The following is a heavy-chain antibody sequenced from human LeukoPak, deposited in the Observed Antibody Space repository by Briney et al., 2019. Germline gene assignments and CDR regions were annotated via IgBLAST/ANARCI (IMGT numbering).Heavy chain of an antibody. CDR1: GFTFSSYW. D-gene: IGHD3-22*01. Sequence: GGSLRLSCAASGFTFSSYWMHWVRQAPGKGLVWVSRTNSDGSSTSYADSVKGRFTISRDNAKNTLYLQMNSLRAEDTAVYYCASPVRNYYDSSGYYLWGQGTLVTVSS. CDR3: ASPVRNYYDSSGYYL. V-gene: IGHV3-74*01. J-gene: IGHJ4*02. CDR2: TNSDGSST.